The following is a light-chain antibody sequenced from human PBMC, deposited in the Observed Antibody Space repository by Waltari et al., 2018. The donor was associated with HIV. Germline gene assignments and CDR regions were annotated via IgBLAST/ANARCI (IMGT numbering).Light chain of an antibody. CDR2: DVD. V-gene: IGLV2-23*02. Sequence: QSALPQPASVSGPPGQSITISCTGTSDDIGGSNLVSWYQHHPGKAPRLIIFDVDKRPSGISDLFSGSKSGYTASLTISGLRNEDEADYFCCSKSTSYFGVLFGGGTTLTV. CDR1: SDDIGGSNL. J-gene: IGLJ2*01. CDR3: CSKSTSYFGVL.